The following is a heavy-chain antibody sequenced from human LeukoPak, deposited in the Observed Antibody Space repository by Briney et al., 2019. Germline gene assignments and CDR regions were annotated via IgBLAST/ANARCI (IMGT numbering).Heavy chain of an antibody. V-gene: IGHV3-21*04. CDR1: EFTFSSYS. CDR3: AKGGSSWSYFDY. Sequence: GGSLRLSCAASEFTFSSYSMSWVRQAPGKGLEWVSSISSSSSYIYYADSVKGRFTISRDNSKNTLYLQMNSLRAEDTAVYYCAKGGSSWSYFDYWGQGTLVTVSS. J-gene: IGHJ4*02. CDR2: ISSSSSYI. D-gene: IGHD6-13*01.